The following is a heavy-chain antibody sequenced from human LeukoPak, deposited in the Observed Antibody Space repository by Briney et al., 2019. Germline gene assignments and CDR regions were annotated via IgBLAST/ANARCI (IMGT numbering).Heavy chain of an antibody. Sequence: ASVKVSCKASGYTFTSYYMHWVRQAPGQGLEWMGIINPSGGSTSYAQKFQGRVTMTRDMSTSTVYMELSSLRSEDTAVYYCAKGRRTFIVVVIDAFDVWGQGTMVTVSS. CDR3: AKGRRTFIVVVIDAFDV. CDR1: GYTFTSYY. J-gene: IGHJ3*01. V-gene: IGHV1-46*01. CDR2: INPSGGST. D-gene: IGHD3-22*01.